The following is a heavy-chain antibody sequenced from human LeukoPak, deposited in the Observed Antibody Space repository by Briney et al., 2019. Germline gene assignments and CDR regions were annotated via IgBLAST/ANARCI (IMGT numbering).Heavy chain of an antibody. CDR3: AREGLSGYDFFDYLLSYYYMDV. V-gene: IGHV3-21*01. CDR1: GFTFSSYS. Sequence: GGSLRLSCAASGFTFSSYSMNWVRQAPGKGLEWVSSISSSSSYIYYGDSVKGRFTISRDNAKNSLYLQMNSLRAEDTAVYYCAREGLSGYDFFDYLLSYYYMDVWGKGTTVTVSS. D-gene: IGHD5-12*01. CDR2: ISSSSSYI. J-gene: IGHJ6*03.